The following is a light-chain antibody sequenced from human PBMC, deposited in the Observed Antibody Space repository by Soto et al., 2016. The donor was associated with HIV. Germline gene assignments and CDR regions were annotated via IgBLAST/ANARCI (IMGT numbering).Light chain of an antibody. J-gene: IGLJ3*02. Sequence: SYVLTQPPSVSVAPGTTASITCGGNNIGSKNVHWYQQRPGQAPVLVVSNDSHRPSGIPERFSGSNSGNTATLTISRVEAGDEADYYCQVWDGSSDHPNWVFGGGTRLTVL. CDR2: NDS. CDR3: QVWDGSSDHPNWV. CDR1: NIGSKN. V-gene: IGLV3-21*03.